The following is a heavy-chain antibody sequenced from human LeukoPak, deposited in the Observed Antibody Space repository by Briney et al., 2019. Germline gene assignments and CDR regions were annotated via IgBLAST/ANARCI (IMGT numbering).Heavy chain of an antibody. J-gene: IGHJ4*02. CDR3: AINGGGDSGYGNFDY. Sequence: GGSLRLSCAVSGFTFDDYAMHWVRQVPGKGLEWVSGINWNSDSIGYADSVKGRFTTSRDNARNSLYLQMNSLRAEDAAFYYCAINGGGDSGYGNFDYWGQGTLVTVSS. CDR2: INWNSDSI. CDR1: GFTFDDYA. V-gene: IGHV3-9*01. D-gene: IGHD5-12*01.